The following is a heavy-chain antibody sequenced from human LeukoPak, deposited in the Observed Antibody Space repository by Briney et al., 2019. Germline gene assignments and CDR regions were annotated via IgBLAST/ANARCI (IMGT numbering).Heavy chain of an antibody. V-gene: IGHV1-69*05. D-gene: IGHD3-10*01. CDR1: GDSVSHD. J-gene: IGHJ6*03. CDR2: IIPMSRTT. CDR3: ASDSGSGMYYMDV. Sequence: SVKVSCKASGDSVSHDISWVRQAPGQGFEWMGGIIPMSRTTDYAQRFRDRVTITTDESTSTVYMEVRSLSFGDTAIYYCASDSGSGMYYMDVWGKGTTVAVAS.